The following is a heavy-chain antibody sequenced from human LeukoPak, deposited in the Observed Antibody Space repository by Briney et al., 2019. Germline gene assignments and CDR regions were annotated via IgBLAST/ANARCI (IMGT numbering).Heavy chain of an antibody. V-gene: IGHV3-48*03. Sequence: GGSLRLSCAASGFTFSSYEMNWVRQAPGKGLEWVSYISSRGSPMYYADSVKGRFTISRDNAKNSLYLQMNSLRAEDTGVYYCARDPPDYWGQGILVTVSS. CDR2: ISSRGSPM. J-gene: IGHJ4*02. CDR1: GFTFSSYE. CDR3: ARDPPDY.